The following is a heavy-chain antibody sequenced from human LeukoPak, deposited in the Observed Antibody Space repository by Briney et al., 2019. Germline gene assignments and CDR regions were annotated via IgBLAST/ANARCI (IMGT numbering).Heavy chain of an antibody. D-gene: IGHD3-3*01. V-gene: IGHV4-39*07. CDR2: IYYSGST. J-gene: IGHJ5*02. Sequence: SETLSLTCTVSGGSISSSSYYWGWIRQPPGKGPEWIGSIYYSGSTYYNPSLKSRVTISVDTSKNQFSLKLSSVTAADTAVYYCARDLISGITIFGVAPNWFDPWGQGTLVTVSS. CDR3: ARDLISGITIFGVAPNWFDP. CDR1: GGSISSSSYY.